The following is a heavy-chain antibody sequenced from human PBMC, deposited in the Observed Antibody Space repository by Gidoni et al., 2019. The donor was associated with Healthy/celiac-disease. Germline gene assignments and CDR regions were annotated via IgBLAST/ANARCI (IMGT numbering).Heavy chain of an antibody. CDR2: INPNSGGT. D-gene: IGHD3-16*01. CDR3: ARHFQAEPSGEGWFDP. J-gene: IGHJ5*02. CDR1: GYTFTGYY. V-gene: IGHV1-2*04. Sequence: QEQLVQSGAEVQKPGASVKGSCKPSGYTFTGYYMHWVRQAPGQGLEWMGWINPNSGGTNYAQKFQGWVTMTRDTSISTAYMELSRLRSDDTAVYYCARHFQAEPSGEGWFDPWGQGTLVTVSS.